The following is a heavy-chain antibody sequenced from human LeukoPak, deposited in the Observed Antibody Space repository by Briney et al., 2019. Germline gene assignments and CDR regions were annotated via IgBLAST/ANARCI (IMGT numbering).Heavy chain of an antibody. V-gene: IGHV1-18*01. J-gene: IGHJ5*02. D-gene: IGHD6-19*01. CDR2: ISAYNGNT. Sequence: ASVKVSCKASGYTFTSYGISWVRQAPGQGLEWMGWISAYNGNTNYAQKFQGRVTMTRDTSTSTVYMELSSLRSEDTAVYYCARDDPLDKISSGWGPWGQGTLVTVSS. CDR1: GYTFTSYG. CDR3: ARDDPLDKISSGWGP.